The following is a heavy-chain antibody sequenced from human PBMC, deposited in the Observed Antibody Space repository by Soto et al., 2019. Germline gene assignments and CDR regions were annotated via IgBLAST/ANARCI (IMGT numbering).Heavy chain of an antibody. CDR2: ISAYNGNT. J-gene: IGHJ6*02. Sequence: QLVQSGAEVQKPGASVKVSCKASAYPFTTYDISWVRQAPGQGLQWMGWISAYNGNTNYSQRFQGRVTMTTDTSTSTAYMELRSLRSADTAVYYCARDWRSTAAYFRGMDVWGQGTTVTVSS. D-gene: IGHD2-2*01. CDR1: AYPFTTYD. CDR3: ARDWRSTAAYFRGMDV. V-gene: IGHV1-18*04.